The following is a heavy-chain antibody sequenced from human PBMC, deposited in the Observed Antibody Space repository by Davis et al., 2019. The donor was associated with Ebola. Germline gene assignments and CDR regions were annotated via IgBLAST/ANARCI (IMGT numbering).Heavy chain of an antibody. Sequence: SVKVSCKASGYTFTSYYMHWVRQAPGQGLEWMGGIIPIFGSANYAQNFLGRLTITADGSTSTAYMELSRLRSDDSAVYYCAIRLEDYDFWGQGTLLTVSS. D-gene: IGHD1-1*01. V-gene: IGHV1-69*13. CDR2: IIPIFGSA. CDR3: AIRLEDYDF. CDR1: GYTFTSYY. J-gene: IGHJ4*02.